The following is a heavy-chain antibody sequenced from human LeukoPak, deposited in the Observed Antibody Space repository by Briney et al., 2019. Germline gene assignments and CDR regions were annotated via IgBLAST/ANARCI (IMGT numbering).Heavy chain of an antibody. J-gene: IGHJ5*02. Sequence: PSETLSLTCTVSSGSISSYYWSWIRQPPGKGLEWIGYIYYSGSTNYNPSLKSRVAISVDTSKNQFSLKLSSVTAADTAVYYCARIVSVAAAGPNWFDPWGQGTLVTVSS. D-gene: IGHD6-13*01. V-gene: IGHV4-59*01. CDR1: SGSISSYY. CDR3: ARIVSVAAAGPNWFDP. CDR2: IYYSGST.